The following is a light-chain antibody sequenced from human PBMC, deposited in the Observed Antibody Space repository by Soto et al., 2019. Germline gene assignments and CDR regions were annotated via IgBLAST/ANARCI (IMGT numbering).Light chain of an antibody. V-gene: IGKV1-5*03. J-gene: IGKJ1*01. Sequence: DIQLTQSPSTLSASVGDRVTITCRASHSVNSWLAWFQQKPGKAPKLLIYKASTLESGVPSRFSGSGSGTEFTLTISSLQPDDLGTYYCQQYNHYWTFGQGTKVEIK. CDR1: HSVNSW. CDR3: QQYNHYWT. CDR2: KAS.